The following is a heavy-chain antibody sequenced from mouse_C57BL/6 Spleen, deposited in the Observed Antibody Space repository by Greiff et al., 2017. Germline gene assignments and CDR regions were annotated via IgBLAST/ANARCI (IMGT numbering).Heavy chain of an antibody. CDR2: INPNNGGT. Sequence: VQLQQSGPELVKPGASVKMSCKASGYTFTDYNMHWVKQSHGKSLEWIGYINPNNGGTSYNQKFKGKATLTVNKSSSTAYMELRSLTSEESAVYYCAIIYYDYDNFDYWGQGTTLTVSS. V-gene: IGHV1-22*01. D-gene: IGHD2-4*01. CDR1: GYTFTDYN. J-gene: IGHJ2*01. CDR3: AIIYYDYDNFDY.